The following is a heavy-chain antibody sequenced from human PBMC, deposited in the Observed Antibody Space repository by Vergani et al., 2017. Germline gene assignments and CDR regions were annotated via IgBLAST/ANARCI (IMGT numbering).Heavy chain of an antibody. CDR1: GFTFSSYW. V-gene: IGHV3-7*01. CDR3: AGDGGYSSGWDFDY. J-gene: IGHJ4*02. Sequence: EVQLVESGGGLVQPGGSLRLSCAASGFTFSSYWMSWVRQAPGKGLEWVANIKQDGSEKYYVDSVKGRFTISRDNAKNSLYLQMNSLRAEDTAVYYCAGDGGYSSGWDFDYWGQGTLVTVSS. CDR2: IKQDGSEK. D-gene: IGHD6-19*01.